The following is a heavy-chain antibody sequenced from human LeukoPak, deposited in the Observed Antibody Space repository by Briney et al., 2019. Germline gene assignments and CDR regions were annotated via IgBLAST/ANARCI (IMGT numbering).Heavy chain of an antibody. V-gene: IGHV3-9*01. CDR1: GFTFDDYA. D-gene: IGHD6-19*01. J-gene: IGHJ4*02. CDR3: AKALYSGWFDY. Sequence: GRSLRLSCAASGFTFDDYAMHWVRQAPGKGLEWVSGISWNSGSIGYADSVKGRFTISRDNAKNSLYLQMNGLRAEDTALYYCAKALYSGWFDYWGQGTLVTVSS. CDR2: ISWNSGSI.